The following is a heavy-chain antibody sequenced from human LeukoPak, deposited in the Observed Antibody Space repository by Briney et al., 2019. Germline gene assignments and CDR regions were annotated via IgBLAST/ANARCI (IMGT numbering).Heavy chain of an antibody. CDR1: GGSISSSSHY. CDR3: GRQGYSSGWFDY. Sequence: SETLSLTCTVSGGSISSSSHYWGWIRQPPGKGLEWIGSIYYSGSTYYNASLKSRVTISVDTSKNQFSLKLRSVTAADTAVYYCGRQGYSSGWFDYWGQGTLVTVSS. D-gene: IGHD6-19*01. J-gene: IGHJ4*02. CDR2: IYYSGST. V-gene: IGHV4-39*01.